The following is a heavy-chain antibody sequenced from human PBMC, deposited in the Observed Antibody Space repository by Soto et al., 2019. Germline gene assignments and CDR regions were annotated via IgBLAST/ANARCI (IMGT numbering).Heavy chain of an antibody. CDR3: ARGPYFCGPSICSDDWFAS. V-gene: IGHV4-59*01. CDR2: IYYTGST. Sequence: SETLSLTCTVSGDSINNYYWNWIRRPPGGGLEWIGNIYYTGSTNYNPSLESRATISTDMPKNQFSLNMTPVTAADTAMYFCARGPYFCGPSICSDDWFASWSQGALVTVSS. J-gene: IGHJ5*01. CDR1: GDSINNYY. D-gene: IGHD3-10*02.